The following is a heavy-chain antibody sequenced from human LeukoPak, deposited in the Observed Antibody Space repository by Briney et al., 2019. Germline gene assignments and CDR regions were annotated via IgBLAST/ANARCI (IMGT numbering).Heavy chain of an antibody. V-gene: IGHV4-59*01. CDR2: IYYSGST. Sequence: SETLSLTCTVSGGSISSYYWSWIRQPPGKGLEWIGYIYYSGSTNYNPSLKSRVTISVDTSKNQFSLKLSSVTAADTAVYYCARDSSGWPATDYWGQGTLVTVSS. CDR1: GGSISSYY. J-gene: IGHJ4*02. CDR3: ARDSSGWPATDY. D-gene: IGHD6-19*01.